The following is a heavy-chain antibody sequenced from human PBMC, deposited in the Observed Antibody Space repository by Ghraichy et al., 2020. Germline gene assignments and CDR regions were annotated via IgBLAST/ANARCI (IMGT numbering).Heavy chain of an antibody. V-gene: IGHV1-18*01. D-gene: IGHD3-22*01. CDR2: ISAYNAKT. J-gene: IGHJ3*02. Sequence: ASVKVSCKTSGYTFSTYGINWVRQAPGQGLEWMGWISAYNAKTKFAQKFQGRVTMTTDTSTRTAYMDLRSLRSDDTAVYYCARDMCYDRTAPGYGAFPIWGQGTMGTVSS. CDR1: GYTFSTYG. CDR3: ARDMCYDRTAPGYGAFPI.